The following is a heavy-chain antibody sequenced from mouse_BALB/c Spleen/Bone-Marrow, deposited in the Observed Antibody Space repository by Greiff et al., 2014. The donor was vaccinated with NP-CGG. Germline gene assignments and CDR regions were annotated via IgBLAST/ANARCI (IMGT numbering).Heavy chain of an antibody. CDR1: GYTFTSYW. D-gene: IGHD1-1*01. CDR2: IYPSDSYT. Sequence: VQLQQSGAELVRPGASVKLSCKASGYTFTSYWINWVKQRPGQGLEWIGNIYPSDSYTNYNQKFKDKATLTVDKSSSTAYMQLSSPTSEDSAVYYCTREGYYGSSYVDYWGQGTTLTVPS. CDR3: TREGYYGSSYVDY. V-gene: IGHV1-69*02. J-gene: IGHJ2*01.